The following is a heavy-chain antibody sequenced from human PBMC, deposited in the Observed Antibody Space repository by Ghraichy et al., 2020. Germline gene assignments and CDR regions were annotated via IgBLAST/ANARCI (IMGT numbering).Heavy chain of an antibody. CDR2: IYTSGST. J-gene: IGHJ5*02. D-gene: IGHD6-13*01. Sequence: SETLSLTCTVSGGSISSYYWSWIRQPPGKGLEWIGYIYTSGSTNYNPSLKSRVTISVDTSKNQFSLKLSSVTAADTAVYYCARHGYSSSWYSIFPYNWFDPWGQGTLVTVSS. CDR3: ARHGYSSSWYSIFPYNWFDP. CDR1: GGSISSYY. V-gene: IGHV4-4*09.